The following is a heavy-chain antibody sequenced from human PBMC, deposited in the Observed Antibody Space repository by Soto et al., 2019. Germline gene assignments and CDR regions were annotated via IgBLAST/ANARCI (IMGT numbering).Heavy chain of an antibody. CDR1: GFTFSSYS. Sequence: GGSLRLSCAASGFTFSSYSMNWVRQAPGKGLEWVSSISSSSSYIYYADSVKGRFTISRDNAKNSLYLQMNSLRAEDTAVYYCARAWTGGDYGGFDYWGQGTLVTVSS. CDR2: ISSSSSYI. D-gene: IGHD4-17*01. V-gene: IGHV3-21*01. CDR3: ARAWTGGDYGGFDY. J-gene: IGHJ4*02.